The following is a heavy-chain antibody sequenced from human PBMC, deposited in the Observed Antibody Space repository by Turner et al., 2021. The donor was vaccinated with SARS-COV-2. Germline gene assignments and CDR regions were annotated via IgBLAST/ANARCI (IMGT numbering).Heavy chain of an antibody. CDR2: ITWNSGDI. CDR3: AKDAYTFWSVAANYFYYMDV. Sequence: EGQLVESGGGLVQPGRSLSISCAAYVFTFEDYGMHWVRQSQGKVLEWVSGITWNSGDICYAYSVKCRFTISRDNANSSLYLQMNSLRPEDTALYFCAKDAYTFWSVAANYFYYMDVWGQGTTVTVSS. CDR1: VFTFEDYG. J-gene: IGHJ6*03. V-gene: IGHV3-9*01. D-gene: IGHD3-3*01.